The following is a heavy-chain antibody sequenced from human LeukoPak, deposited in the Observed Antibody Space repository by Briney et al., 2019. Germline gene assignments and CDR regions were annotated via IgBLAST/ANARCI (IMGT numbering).Heavy chain of an antibody. CDR1: GYTLTSYY. Sequence: ASVKVSCKASGYTLTSYYMHWVRQAPGQGLEWMGIINPSGGSTSYAQKFQGRVTMTRDTSTSTVYMELSSLRSEDTAVYYCARNPRGNWKFDYWGQGTLVTVSS. D-gene: IGHD1-20*01. CDR2: INPSGGST. CDR3: ARNPRGNWKFDY. V-gene: IGHV1-46*01. J-gene: IGHJ4*02.